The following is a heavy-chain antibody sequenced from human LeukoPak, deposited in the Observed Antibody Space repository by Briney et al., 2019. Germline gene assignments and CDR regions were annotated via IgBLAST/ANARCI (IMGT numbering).Heavy chain of an antibody. CDR2: ISGSGGST. J-gene: IGHJ4*02. Sequence: SGGSLRLSCAASGFTFSSYAMTWVRQAPGKGLEWVSAISGSGGSTYYADSVKGRFTISRDNSKNTLYLQMNSLRAEDTAVYYCAKAWGYTATGGVDYWGQGTLVTVSS. D-gene: IGHD3-16*01. V-gene: IGHV3-23*01. CDR3: AKAWGYTATGGVDY. CDR1: GFTFSSYA.